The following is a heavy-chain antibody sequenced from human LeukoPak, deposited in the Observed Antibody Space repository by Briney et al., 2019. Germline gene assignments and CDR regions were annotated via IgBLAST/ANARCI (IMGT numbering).Heavy chain of an antibody. CDR3: AREYYYDSSGYYPFDY. V-gene: IGHV1-2*02. Sequence: EASVKVSCKASGYTFTGYYMHWVPQAPGQGLEWMGWINPNSGGTNYAQKFQGRVTMTRDTSISTAYMELSRLRSDDTAVYYCAREYYYDSSGYYPFDYWGQGTLVTVSS. D-gene: IGHD3-22*01. J-gene: IGHJ4*02. CDR1: GYTFTGYY. CDR2: INPNSGGT.